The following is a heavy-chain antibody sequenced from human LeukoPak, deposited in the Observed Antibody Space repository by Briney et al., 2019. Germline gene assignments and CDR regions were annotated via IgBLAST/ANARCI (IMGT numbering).Heavy chain of an antibody. Sequence: GGSLRLSCAVSGFTFSSYTMNWVRQAPGKGLEWVSSITGSSTYIYYADSVKGRFTISRDNAKNSLYLQMNNLGAEDTAVCYCARDLTVTSTCWFDLWGQGTLVTVSS. V-gene: IGHV3-21*01. CDR2: ITGSSTYI. D-gene: IGHD4-11*01. CDR3: ARDLTVTSTCWFDL. J-gene: IGHJ5*02. CDR1: GFTFSSYT.